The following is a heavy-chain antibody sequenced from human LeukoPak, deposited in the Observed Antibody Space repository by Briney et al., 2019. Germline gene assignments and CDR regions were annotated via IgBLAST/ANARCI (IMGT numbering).Heavy chain of an antibody. V-gene: IGHV3-7*03. CDR1: GFTFSSFW. CDR3: TRVSGGYDLSDY. J-gene: IGHJ4*02. Sequence: GGSLRLSCAASGFTFSSFWMSWVRQAPGKGLEWVANIRKDGSLQYYVDSVEGRFTISRDNAKNSLYLQMNCLRADDTAVYCTRVSGGYDLSDYWGQGTLVTVSS. D-gene: IGHD3-3*01. CDR2: IRKDGSLQ.